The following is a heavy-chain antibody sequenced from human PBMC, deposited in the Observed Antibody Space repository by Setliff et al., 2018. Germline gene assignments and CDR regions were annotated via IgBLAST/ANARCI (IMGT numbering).Heavy chain of an antibody. Sequence: PSETLSLTCTVSGDSISTGINYWSWIRQPAGKGLEWIGHTDRSGNTNFNPSLKSRVTILGDRSKNQFSLELSSVTAADTAVYYCARSLGSGSYYGSRPFHSDYWGQGILVTVSS. J-gene: IGHJ4*02. V-gene: IGHV4-61*09. CDR2: TDRSGNT. D-gene: IGHD3-10*01. CDR1: GDSISTGINY. CDR3: ARSLGSGSYYGSRPFHSDY.